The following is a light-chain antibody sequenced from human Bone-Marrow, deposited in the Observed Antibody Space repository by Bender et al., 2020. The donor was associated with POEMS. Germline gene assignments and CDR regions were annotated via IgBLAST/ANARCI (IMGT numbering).Light chain of an antibody. CDR3: SSYRGSSDRGSRKVV. CDR2: QGF. V-gene: IGLV1-44*01. CDR1: SSNIGSNR. Sequence: QSVLTQPPSASGTPGQRVTISCSGSSSNIGSNRVYWYQQFAGTAPKLLIYQGFERPSGVPGRFSGSKAGNTASLTVSGLQAEEEAEYYCSSYRGSSDRGSRKVVFGGGTKLTVL. J-gene: IGLJ2*01.